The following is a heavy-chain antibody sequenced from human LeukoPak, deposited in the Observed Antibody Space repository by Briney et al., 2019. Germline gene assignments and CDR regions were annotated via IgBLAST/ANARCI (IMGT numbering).Heavy chain of an antibody. J-gene: IGHJ4*02. D-gene: IGHD3-22*01. CDR1: GFSFTSAW. Sequence: GGSLRLSCVASGFSFTSAWMVWVRQAPGEGLEWVSAISGSGGSTYYADSVKGRFTISRDNSKNTLYLQMNSLRAEDTAVYYCAKEPALNYYDSSGYYDYWGQGTLVTVSS. CDR2: ISGSGGST. V-gene: IGHV3-23*01. CDR3: AKEPALNYYDSSGYYDY.